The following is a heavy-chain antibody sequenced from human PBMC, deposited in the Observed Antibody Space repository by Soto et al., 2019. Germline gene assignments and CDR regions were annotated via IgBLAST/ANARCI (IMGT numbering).Heavy chain of an antibody. CDR1: GFTFSSYA. V-gene: IGHV3-23*01. D-gene: IGHD6-6*01. Sequence: TVGSLRLSCAASGFTFSSYAMSWVRQAPGKGLEWVSAISGSGGSTYYADSVKGRFTISRDNSKNTLYLQMNSLRAEDTAVYYCARGEQLAYGMDVWGQGTTVTVSS. CDR3: ARGEQLAYGMDV. CDR2: ISGSGGST. J-gene: IGHJ6*02.